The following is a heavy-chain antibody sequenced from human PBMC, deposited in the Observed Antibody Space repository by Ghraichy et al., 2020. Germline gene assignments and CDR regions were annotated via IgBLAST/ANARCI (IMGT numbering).Heavy chain of an antibody. CDR1: GGSISSGDYF. V-gene: IGHV4-30-4*08. J-gene: IGHJ3*02. CDR2: IYNSGTD. D-gene: IGHD3-3*01. CDR3: ARSGFYSHDTFDI. Sequence: SETLSLTCNVSGGSISSGDYFWTWIRLPPEQGLELIGYIYNSGTDYYHPSIRSRLTMSVDASKNLFSLKLNSVTAADTAVYYCARSGFYSHDTFDIWGQGTMVTVSS.